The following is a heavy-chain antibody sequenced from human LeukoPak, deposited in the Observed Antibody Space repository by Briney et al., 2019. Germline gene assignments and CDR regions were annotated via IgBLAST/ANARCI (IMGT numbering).Heavy chain of an antibody. D-gene: IGHD6-13*01. CDR1: GYTFTSYG. V-gene: IGHV1-18*01. J-gene: IGHJ4*02. CDR2: ISAYNGNT. CDR3: ARDEPSKYSGSFSLYSYYLDY. Sequence: ASVKVSCKASGYTFTSYGISWVRQAPGQGLEWMGWISAYNGNTNYAQKLQGRVTMTTDTSTSTAYMELRSLRSDDTAVYYCARDEPSKYSGSFSLYSYYLDYWGQGTLVTVSS.